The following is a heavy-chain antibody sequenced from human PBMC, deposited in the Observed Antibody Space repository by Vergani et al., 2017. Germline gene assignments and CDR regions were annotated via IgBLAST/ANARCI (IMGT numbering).Heavy chain of an antibody. Sequence: QVQLVESGGGVVQRGGSLRLSCATSGFTLCNYDMQWIRQGPGKGLEFVAFIQFDGSNQYYADSVKGRFTLSRDFSKNTLYLQRNSLRTDDTATYYCAKHFRGWGIDYWGQGTQVIVSS. CDR1: GFTLCNYD. CDR2: IQFDGSNQ. CDR3: AKHFRGWGIDY. J-gene: IGHJ4*02. D-gene: IGHD3-16*01. V-gene: IGHV3-30*02.